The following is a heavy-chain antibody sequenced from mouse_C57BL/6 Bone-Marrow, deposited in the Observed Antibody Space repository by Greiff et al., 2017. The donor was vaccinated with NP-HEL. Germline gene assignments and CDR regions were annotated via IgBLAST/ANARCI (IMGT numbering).Heavy chain of an antibody. CDR3: ARADLYWYFDV. J-gene: IGHJ1*03. V-gene: IGHV14-2*01. CDR1: GFNFTDYY. Sequence: VQLQQSGAELVKPGASVKLSCTASGFNFTDYYMHWVKQRPEQGLEWIGRIDPEDGDTKYAPKFQGKATITADTSSNTAYLQLSSLTSEATAVFYCARADLYWYFDVWGTGTTVTVSS. D-gene: IGHD5-1*01. CDR2: IDPEDGDT.